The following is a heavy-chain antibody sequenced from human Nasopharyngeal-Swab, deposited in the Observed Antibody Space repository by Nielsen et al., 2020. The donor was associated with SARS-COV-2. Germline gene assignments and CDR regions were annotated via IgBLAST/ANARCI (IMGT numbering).Heavy chain of an antibody. V-gene: IGHV4-34*01. J-gene: IGHJ3*02. CDR2: IYHRGTT. CDR3: ARHIRGWDAFDM. Sequence: SETLSLTCAVYGGSLNNYWWSWIRQTPGKGLEWIGEIYHRGTTNYNPPLKSRVTISVDTSKNQFSLELISVTAADTAVYYCARHIRGWDAFDMWGQGTTVTVSS. D-gene: IGHD6-19*01. CDR1: GGSLNNYW.